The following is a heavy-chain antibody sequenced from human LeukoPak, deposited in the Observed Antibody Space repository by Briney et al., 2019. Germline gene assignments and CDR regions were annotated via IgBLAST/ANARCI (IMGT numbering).Heavy chain of an antibody. D-gene: IGHD5-12*01. J-gene: IGHJ4*02. CDR1: GFTFSSYA. Sequence: GGSLRLSCAASGFTFSSYAMSWVRQAPGKGLEWVSGISGGGVSTYYADSVEGRFTISRDNSNNTLYLQMNSLRAEDTAVYYCAKGGGYGSSIDYWGQGTLVTVSS. CDR2: ISGGGVST. CDR3: AKGGGYGSSIDY. V-gene: IGHV3-23*01.